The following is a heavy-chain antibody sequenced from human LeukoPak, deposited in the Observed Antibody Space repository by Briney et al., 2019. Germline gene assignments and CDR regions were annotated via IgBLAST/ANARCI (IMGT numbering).Heavy chain of an antibody. CDR2: ISSSGTI. CDR3: ARDTGDTPFDY. CDR1: GFTFSSYS. J-gene: IGHJ4*02. V-gene: IGHV3-48*02. D-gene: IGHD7-27*01. Sequence: GGSLRLSCAVSGFTFSSYSMNWARQAPGKGLEWVSCISSSGTIYYADSVKGRFTISRGNAKNSLYLQMNGLRDEDTAVYYCARDTGDTPFDYWGQGTLVTVSS.